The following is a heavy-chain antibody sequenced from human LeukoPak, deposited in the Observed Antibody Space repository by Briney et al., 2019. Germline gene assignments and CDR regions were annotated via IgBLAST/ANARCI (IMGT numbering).Heavy chain of an antibody. CDR3: ARRFDS. CDR2: IGPGGDI. V-gene: IGHV3-48*01. J-gene: IGHJ4*02. Sequence: GGSLRLSCAASGFSFTAYSMNWVRRAPGRGLEWISYIGPGGDIYYADSVTGRFTVSRDTAKNSLYLQMNGLRVEDTAVYYCARRFDSWGQGTLVTVSS. CDR1: GFSFTAYS.